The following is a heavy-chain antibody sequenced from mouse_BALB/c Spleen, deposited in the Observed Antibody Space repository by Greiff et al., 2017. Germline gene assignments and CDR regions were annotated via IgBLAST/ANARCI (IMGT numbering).Heavy chain of an antibody. CDR3: ARSYGNYPFDY. V-gene: IGHV1S127*01. CDR2: IDPSDSET. CDR1: GYSFTSYW. J-gene: IGHJ2*01. D-gene: IGHD2-10*02. Sequence: QVQLQQSGPQLVRPGASVKISCKASGYSFTSYWMHWVKQRPGQGLEWIGMIDPSDSETRLNQKFKDKATLTVDKSSSTAYMQLSSPTSEDSAVYYCARSYGNYPFDYWGQGTTLTVSS.